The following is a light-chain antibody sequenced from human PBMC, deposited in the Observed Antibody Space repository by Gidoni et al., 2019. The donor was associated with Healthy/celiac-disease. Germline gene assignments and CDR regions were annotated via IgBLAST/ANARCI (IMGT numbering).Light chain of an antibody. CDR2: DAS. Sequence: DIQLTQSPSSLSASVGDRVTITCQASPDISNYLNWYQQKPGKAPKLLIYDASNLETGVPSRFSGSGSGTDFTFTISSLQPEDMATYYCQQYDNLPPLTFXGXTKVEIK. CDR3: QQYDNLPPLT. CDR1: PDISNY. V-gene: IGKV1-33*01. J-gene: IGKJ4*01.